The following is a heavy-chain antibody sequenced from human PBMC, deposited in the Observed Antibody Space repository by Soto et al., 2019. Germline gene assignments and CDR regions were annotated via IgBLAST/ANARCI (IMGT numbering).Heavy chain of an antibody. D-gene: IGHD2-21*02. CDR2: IYYSGST. CDR3: ARSRSACGGDCYLNFDY. J-gene: IGHJ4*02. V-gene: IGHV4-31*03. Sequence: TLSLTCTVSGGSISSGGYYWSWIRQHPGKGLEWIGYIYYSGSTYYNPSLKSRVTISVDTSKNQFSLKLSSVTAADTAVYYCARSRSACGGDCYLNFDYWGQGTLVTVSS. CDR1: GGSISSGGYY.